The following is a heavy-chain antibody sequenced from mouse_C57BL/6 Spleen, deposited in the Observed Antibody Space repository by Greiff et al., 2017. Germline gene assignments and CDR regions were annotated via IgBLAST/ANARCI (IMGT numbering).Heavy chain of an antibody. V-gene: IGHV1-64*01. Sequence: QVQLKQPGAELVKPGASVKLSCKASGYTFTSYWMHWVKQRPGQGLEWIGMIHPNSGSTNYNEKFKSKATLTVDKSSSTAYMQLSSLTSEDSAVYYCASPEYDYGTDWYFDVWGTGTTVTVSS. CDR2: IHPNSGST. CDR3: ASPEYDYGTDWYFDV. CDR1: GYTFTSYW. D-gene: IGHD1-1*01. J-gene: IGHJ1*03.